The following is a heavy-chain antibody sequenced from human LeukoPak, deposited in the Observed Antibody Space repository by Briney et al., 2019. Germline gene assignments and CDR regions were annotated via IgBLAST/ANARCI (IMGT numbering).Heavy chain of an antibody. CDR1: GFTFDEYA. J-gene: IGHJ4*02. CDR3: AKRGRESSGWGAFDY. V-gene: IGHV3-9*01. CDR2: ISWNSGSL. D-gene: IGHD6-19*01. Sequence: SGGSLRLSCAASGFTFDEYAMHWVRQAPGKGLEWVSGISWNSGSLGYADSVKGRFTISRDNSKNTLDLQMNSLRAEDTAVYYCAKRGRESSGWGAFDYWGQGTLVIVSS.